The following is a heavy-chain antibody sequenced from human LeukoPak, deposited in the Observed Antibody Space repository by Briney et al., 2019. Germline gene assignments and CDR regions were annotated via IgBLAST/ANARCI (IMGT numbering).Heavy chain of an antibody. J-gene: IGHJ4*02. V-gene: IGHV3-23*01. CDR1: GFNFANHA. Sequence: GSLRLSCAASGFNFANHAMSWVRQTPGKGLEWVSAINGGGDITYYADSVRGRFTISRDNSKDTLFLQMHSLRPGDTAVYYCVREDTPATANYWGQGTLVTISS. CDR3: VREDTPATANY. D-gene: IGHD2-21*02. CDR2: INGGGDIT.